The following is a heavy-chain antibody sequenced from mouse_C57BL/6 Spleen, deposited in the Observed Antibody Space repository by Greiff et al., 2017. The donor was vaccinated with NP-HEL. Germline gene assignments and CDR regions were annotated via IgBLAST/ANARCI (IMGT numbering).Heavy chain of an antibody. V-gene: IGHV5-17*01. J-gene: IGHJ4*01. D-gene: IGHD1-1*01. CDR1: GFTFSDYG. Sequence: EVPRVASGGGLVKPGGSLTLSCAASGFTFSDYGMHWVRQAPDTGLEWVAYISSGSSTIYYPDTVKGRFTISRDNAKNTRFLQMTSLRSEDTAMYYCARYRYYGSSSYAMDYWGQGTSVTVSS. CDR3: ARYRYYGSSSYAMDY. CDR2: ISSGSSTI.